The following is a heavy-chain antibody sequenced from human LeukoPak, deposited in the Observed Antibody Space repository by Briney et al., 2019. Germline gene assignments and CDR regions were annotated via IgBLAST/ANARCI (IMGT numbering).Heavy chain of an antibody. CDR1: GYTFTSYY. V-gene: IGHV1-69*13. Sequence: SVKVSCKASGYTFTSYYMHWVRQAPGQGLEWMGGIIPIFGTANYAQKFQGRVTITADESTSTAYMELSSLRSEDTAAYYCASAGDYDFDYWGQGTLVTVSS. CDR3: ASAGDYDFDY. D-gene: IGHD4-17*01. CDR2: IIPIFGTA. J-gene: IGHJ4*02.